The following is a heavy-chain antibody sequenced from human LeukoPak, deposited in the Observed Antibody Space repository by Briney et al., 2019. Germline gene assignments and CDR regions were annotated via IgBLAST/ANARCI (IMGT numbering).Heavy chain of an antibody. D-gene: IGHD3-22*01. CDR1: GGPISSSSYY. CDR2: IYYSGST. J-gene: IGHJ3*02. CDR3: ASDSSGYYDPYAFDI. Sequence: SETLSLTCTVSGGPISSSSYYWGWIRQPPGKGLEWIGSIYYSGSTYYNPSLKSRVTISVDTSKNQFSLKLSSVTAADTAVYYCASDSSGYYDPYAFDIWGQGTMVTVSS. V-gene: IGHV4-39*01.